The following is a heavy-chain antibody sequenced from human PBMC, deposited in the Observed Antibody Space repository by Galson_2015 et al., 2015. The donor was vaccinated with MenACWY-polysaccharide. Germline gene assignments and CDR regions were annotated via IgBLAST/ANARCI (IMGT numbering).Heavy chain of an antibody. CDR2: IVVGSGNT. D-gene: IGHD6-13*01. Sequence: SVKVSCKASGFTFTSSAMQWVRQARGQRLEWIGWIVVGSGNTNYAQKFQERVTITRDMSTSTAYMELSSLRSEDTAVYYCAALPFIAAAGRHRDYWGQGTLVTVSS. J-gene: IGHJ4*02. V-gene: IGHV1-58*02. CDR1: GFTFTSSA. CDR3: AALPFIAAAGRHRDY.